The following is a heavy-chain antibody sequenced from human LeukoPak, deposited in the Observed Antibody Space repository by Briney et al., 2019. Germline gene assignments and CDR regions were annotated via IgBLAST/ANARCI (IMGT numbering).Heavy chain of an antibody. D-gene: IGHD3-22*01. CDR2: INWNGGST. J-gene: IGHJ4*02. CDR1: GFTFDNYG. V-gene: IGHV3-20*04. Sequence: GGSLRLSCAASGFTFDNYGMSWVRQAPGKGLEWVSGINWNGGSTGYADSVKGRFTISRDNSKNTLYLQMNSLRAEDTAVYYCAKALRGGNYYDSSGFDYWGQGTLVTVSS. CDR3: AKALRGGNYYDSSGFDY.